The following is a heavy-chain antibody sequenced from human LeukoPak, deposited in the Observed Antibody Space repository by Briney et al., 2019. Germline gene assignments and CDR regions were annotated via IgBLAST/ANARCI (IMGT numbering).Heavy chain of an antibody. Sequence: ASVKVSCKASGGTFSSYGINWVRQAPGQGLEWMGWISAYNGNTNYAQELQGRVTMTTDTSTSTAYMELRSLRSDDTAVYYCARSDHHAHLSGSYFDFDYWGQGTLVTVSS. CDR2: ISAYNGNT. CDR3: ARSDHHAHLSGSYFDFDY. V-gene: IGHV1-18*01. CDR1: GGTFSSYG. D-gene: IGHD1-26*01. J-gene: IGHJ4*02.